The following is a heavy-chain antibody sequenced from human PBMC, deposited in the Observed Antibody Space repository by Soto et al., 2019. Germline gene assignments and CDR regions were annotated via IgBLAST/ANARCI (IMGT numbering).Heavy chain of an antibody. J-gene: IGHJ4*02. CDR1: GYTFTGYY. CDR2: INPNSGGT. CDR3: ARAHCGGDCYSGVDY. Sequence: QVQLVQSGDEVKKPGASVKVSCKASGYTFTGYYMHWVRQAPGQGLEWMGWINPNSGGTNYAQKFQGWVTMTRDTSISTAYMELSRLRSDVTAVYYCARAHCGGDCYSGVDYWGQGTLVTVSS. V-gene: IGHV1-2*04. D-gene: IGHD2-21*02.